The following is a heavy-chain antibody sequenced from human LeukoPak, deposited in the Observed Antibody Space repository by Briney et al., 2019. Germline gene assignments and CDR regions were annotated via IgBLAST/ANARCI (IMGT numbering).Heavy chain of an antibody. D-gene: IGHD1-7*01. J-gene: IGHJ6*02. Sequence: PGGSLRLSCAASGSTLSSYWMHWVRQVPGRGLVWVSRISSGGGSRDYADSVKGRFTISRDNAKTTLYLQMNSLRPEDTAVYYCARDSGTQGPYYYGLDVWGQGTTVTVSS. CDR3: ARDSGTQGPYYYGLDV. CDR1: GSTLSSYW. CDR2: ISSGGGSR. V-gene: IGHV3-74*01.